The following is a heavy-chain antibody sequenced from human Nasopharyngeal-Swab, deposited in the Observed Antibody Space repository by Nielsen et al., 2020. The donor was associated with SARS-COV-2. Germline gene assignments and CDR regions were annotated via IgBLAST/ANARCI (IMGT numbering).Heavy chain of an antibody. CDR1: GGSFSGYY. V-gene: IGHV4-34*01. Sequence: SETLSLTCAVYGGSFSGYYWSWIRQPPGKGLEWIGEINHSGSTNYNPSLKSRVTISVDTSKNQFSLKLSSVTAADTAVYYCARAYSDYHYWGQGTLVTVSS. D-gene: IGHD4-11*01. CDR3: ARAYSDYHY. J-gene: IGHJ4*02. CDR2: INHSGST.